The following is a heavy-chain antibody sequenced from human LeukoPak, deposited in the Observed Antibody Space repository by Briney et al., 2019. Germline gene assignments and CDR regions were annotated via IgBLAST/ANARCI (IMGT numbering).Heavy chain of an antibody. CDR1: GFMFNNFA. V-gene: IGHV3-23*01. Sequence: GGPLRLSCAASGFMFNNFAMSWVRQAPGRGLEWVSGISGSGGTTSYADSVKGRFTISRDNSKNTLYLQTNSLRADDTAIYYCAKGSRRDGYNYNFDYWGQGTLVTVSS. J-gene: IGHJ4*02. CDR2: ISGSGGTT. CDR3: AKGSRRDGYNYNFDY. D-gene: IGHD5-24*01.